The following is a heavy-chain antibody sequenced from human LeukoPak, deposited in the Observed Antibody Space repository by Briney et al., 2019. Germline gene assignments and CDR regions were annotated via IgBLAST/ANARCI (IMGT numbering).Heavy chain of an antibody. J-gene: IGHJ4*02. Sequence: GGSLRLSCAASGFTFSSYSMNWVRQAPGKGLEWVSSISSSSSYIYYADSVKGRFTISRDNAKNSLYLQMNSLRAEDTAVYYCARVRYYYDSSGYPFDYWGQGTLVTVSS. V-gene: IGHV3-21*01. CDR1: GFTFSSYS. D-gene: IGHD3-22*01. CDR2: ISSSSSYI. CDR3: ARVRYYYDSSGYPFDY.